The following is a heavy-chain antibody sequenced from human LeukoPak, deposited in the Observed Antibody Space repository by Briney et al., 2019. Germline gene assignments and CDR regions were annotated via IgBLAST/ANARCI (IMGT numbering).Heavy chain of an antibody. V-gene: IGHV1-69*04. CDR1: GGTFSSYV. CDR3: ARDPDRRIAVAGRDDY. CDR2: IIPILGIA. Sequence: SVKVSCKASGGTFSSYVISWVRQAPGQGLEWMGRIIPILGIANYAQKFQGRVTITADKSTSTAYMELSSLRSEDTAVYYCARDPDRRIAVAGRDDYWGQGTLVTVSS. D-gene: IGHD6-19*01. J-gene: IGHJ4*02.